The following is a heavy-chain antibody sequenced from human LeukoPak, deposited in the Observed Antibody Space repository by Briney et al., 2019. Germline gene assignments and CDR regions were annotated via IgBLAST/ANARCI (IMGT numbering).Heavy chain of an antibody. J-gene: IGHJ4*02. D-gene: IGHD3-10*01. CDR2: ISSSSSTV. CDR3: ARAQTYYGSGSYLY. CDR1: GFTFSRYS. V-gene: IGHV3-48*02. Sequence: PGGSLRLSCAASGFTFSRYSMNWVRQAPGKGLEWASYISSSSSTVYYADSLKGRFTISRDNAKNSLYLQMNSLRDEDTAVYYCARAQTYYGSGSYLYWGQGTLVTASS.